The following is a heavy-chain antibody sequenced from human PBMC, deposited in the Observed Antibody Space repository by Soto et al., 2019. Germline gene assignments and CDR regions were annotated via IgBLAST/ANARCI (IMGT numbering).Heavy chain of an antibody. V-gene: IGHV3-23*01. Sequence: PGGSTGIACVACGVSDRSYAMGWVRQAPGKGLEWVSTITGGADNTHYADSVKGRFTISRDNSKNTLSLQMNSLRVEDTAVYHCAKGRIAVAAPYNWFDPWGQGTLVTVSS. J-gene: IGHJ5*02. CDR2: ITGGADNT. D-gene: IGHD6-19*01. CDR3: AKGRIAVAAPYNWFDP. CDR1: GVSDRSYA.